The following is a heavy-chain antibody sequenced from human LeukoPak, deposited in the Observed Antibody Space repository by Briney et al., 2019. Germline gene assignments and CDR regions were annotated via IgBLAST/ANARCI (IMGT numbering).Heavy chain of an antibody. CDR2: MNPNSGNT. J-gene: IGHJ4*02. D-gene: IGHD6-19*01. CDR1: GYTFTSYD. V-gene: IGHV1-8*03. CDR3: ARGGSGWGSYYFDY. Sequence: ASVKVSCKASGYTFTSYDINWVRQATGQGLEWMGWMNPNSGNTGYAQKFQGRVTITRNTSISTAYMELSGLRSEDTAVYYCARGGSGWGSYYFDYWGQGTLVTVSS.